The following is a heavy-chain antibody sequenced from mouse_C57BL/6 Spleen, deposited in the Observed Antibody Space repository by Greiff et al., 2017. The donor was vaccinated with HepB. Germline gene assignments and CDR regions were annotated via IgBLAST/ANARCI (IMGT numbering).Heavy chain of an antibody. CDR2: ISNGGGST. D-gene: IGHD2-4*01. CDR3: ARHPIYYDYDWYFDV. CDR1: GFTFSDYY. Sequence: EVQVVESGGGLVQPGGSLKLSCAASGFTFSDYYMYWVRQTPEKRLEWVAYISNGGGSTYYPDTVKGRFTISRDNAKNTLYLQMSRLKSEDTAMYYCARHPIYYDYDWYFDVWGTGTTVTVSS. J-gene: IGHJ1*03. V-gene: IGHV5-12*01.